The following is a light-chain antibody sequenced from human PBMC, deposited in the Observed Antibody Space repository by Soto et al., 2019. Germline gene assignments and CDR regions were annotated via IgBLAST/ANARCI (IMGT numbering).Light chain of an antibody. CDR3: QQYNNWPQT. CDR2: DAS. CDR1: QSISGN. J-gene: IGKJ1*01. Sequence: EIVMTQSPATLSVSPGERATLSCRASQSISGNLAWYQQKPGQAPRLLIYDASTRATGIPARFSGSGSETEFTLTISSLQSEDVAVYFCQQYNNWPQTLGQGTKVDI. V-gene: IGKV3-15*01.